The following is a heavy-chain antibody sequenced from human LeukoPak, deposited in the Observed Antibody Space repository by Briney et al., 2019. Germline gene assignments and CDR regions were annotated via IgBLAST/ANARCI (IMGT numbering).Heavy chain of an antibody. V-gene: IGHV4-61*02. CDR1: GDSFGSVSYY. CDR2: IYATGST. CDR3: ARGGLLNWFDP. Sequence: ASETLSLTCTVSGDSFGSVSYYWSWIRQPAGKGLEWIGRIYATGSTNYNPSLKSRVTISVDTSKNQFSLKLSSVTAADTAVYYCARGGLLNWFDPWGQGTLVTVSS. D-gene: IGHD1-26*01. J-gene: IGHJ5*02.